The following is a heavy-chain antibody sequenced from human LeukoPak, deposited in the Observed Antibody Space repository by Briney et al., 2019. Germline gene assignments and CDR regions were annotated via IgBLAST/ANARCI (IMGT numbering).Heavy chain of an antibody. CDR3: ARVYCSGGSCYFGDY. J-gene: IGHJ4*02. CDR2: IWYDGSNK. CDR1: GFTFSSYG. Sequence: GGSLRLSCAASGFTFSSYGMHWVRQAPGKGLEWVAVIWYDGSNKYYADSVKGRFTISRDNSKNTLYLQMNSLRAEDTAVYYCARVYCSGGSCYFGDYWGQGTLVTVSS. V-gene: IGHV3-33*01. D-gene: IGHD2-15*01.